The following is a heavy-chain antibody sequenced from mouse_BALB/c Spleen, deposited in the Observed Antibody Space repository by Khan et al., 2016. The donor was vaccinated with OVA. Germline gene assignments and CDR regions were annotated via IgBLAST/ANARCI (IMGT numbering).Heavy chain of an antibody. J-gene: IGHJ2*01. CDR1: GYTFTSYT. CDR2: INPSSGYT. V-gene: IGHV1-4*01. CDR3: ARTHER. Sequence: VQLQESGAELARPGASVKMSCKASGYTFTSYTMHWVKQRPGQGLEWIGHINPSSGYTKYNQKFKDKATLTADNFSSPAYMALRSLTSEDSACYYYARTHERWGQGTTLTVSS.